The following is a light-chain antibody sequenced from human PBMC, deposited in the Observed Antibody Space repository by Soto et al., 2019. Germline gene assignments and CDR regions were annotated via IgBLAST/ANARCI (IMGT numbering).Light chain of an antibody. V-gene: IGKV1-39*01. J-gene: IGKJ5*01. CDR2: AAS. CDR3: QQSYSTPRDT. Sequence: DIQMTQSSSCLSASVSERVTITGRASQSVRSYLNCYQQKPGKATKLMIFAASSLQSGTPSRFSGSGSGTDFTLTISSLQPEDFANYYCQQSYSTPRDTFGQGTRLEIK. CDR1: QSVRSY.